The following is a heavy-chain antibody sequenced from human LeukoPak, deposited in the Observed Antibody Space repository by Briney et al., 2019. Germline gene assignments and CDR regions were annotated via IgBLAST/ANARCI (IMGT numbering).Heavy chain of an antibody. CDR1: GYTFTDYY. CDR3: AREGEIGYDLSDY. Sequence: ASVKVSCKASGYTFTDYYLHWVRQAPGQGLEWMAWINPSGGSTSYAQKFQGRVTVTRDTSTSTVYMELSSLRSEDTAMYYCAREGEIGYDLSDYWGQGTLVTVSS. V-gene: IGHV1-46*01. CDR2: INPSGGST. J-gene: IGHJ4*02. D-gene: IGHD5-12*01.